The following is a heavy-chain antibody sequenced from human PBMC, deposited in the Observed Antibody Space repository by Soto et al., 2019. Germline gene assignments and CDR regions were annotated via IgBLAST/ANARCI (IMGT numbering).Heavy chain of an antibody. V-gene: IGHV3-21*01. J-gene: IGHJ6*02. CDR3: ARDRRDSSASYYYGLDV. CDR2: ISSYRSYI. Sequence: GGSLRLSCAASGFTFSSYSMNWVRQAPGKGLEWVSSISSYRSYIYYADSVKGRFTISRDNANNSLYMQMNSLRAEDTAVYFCARDRRDSSASYYYGLDVWGRGTTVTVSS. CDR1: GFTFSSYS. D-gene: IGHD3-22*01.